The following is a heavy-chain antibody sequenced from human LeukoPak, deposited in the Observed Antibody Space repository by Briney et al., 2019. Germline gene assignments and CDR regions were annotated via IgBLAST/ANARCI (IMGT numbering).Heavy chain of an antibody. CDR2: TYYVARWIN. J-gene: IGHJ6*02. CDR3: ARGRPHYYAMDV. V-gene: IGHV6-1*01. Sequence: SQTLSLTCALSGDSVSGSNTAWNWIRQSPSRGLEWLGRTYYVARWINDYAVSVRGRIAIIPDTSKNQFSLRLNSVTPEDTAVYYCARGRPHYYAMDVWGQGTTVTVSS. CDR1: GDSVSGSNTA.